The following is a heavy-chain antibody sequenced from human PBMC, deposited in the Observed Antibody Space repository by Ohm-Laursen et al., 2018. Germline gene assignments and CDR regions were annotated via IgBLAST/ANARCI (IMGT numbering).Heavy chain of an antibody. CDR3: ARELQLWLRGGVFDI. V-gene: IGHV3-11*01. CDR2: ISSSGTTT. D-gene: IGHD3-9*01. Sequence: SLRLSCAASRFTFSDYYMSWMRQAPGKGLEWVSYISSSGTTTHYADSVKGRFTISRDNAKNSLYLQMNSLRAEDTAVYYCARELQLWLRGGVFDIWGQGTMVTVSS. J-gene: IGHJ3*02. CDR1: RFTFSDYY.